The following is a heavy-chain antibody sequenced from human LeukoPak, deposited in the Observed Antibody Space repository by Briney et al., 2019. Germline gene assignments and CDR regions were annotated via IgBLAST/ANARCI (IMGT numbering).Heavy chain of an antibody. J-gene: IGHJ4*02. CDR3: ASSPTGYYAY. CDR2: ISSNGGST. D-gene: IGHD3-9*01. CDR1: GFTFSSYA. Sequence: GGSLRLSCAASGFTFSSYAMHWVRQAPGKGLEYVSAISSNGGSTYYANSVRGRFTISRDNSKNTLYLQMGSLRAEGMAVYYCASSPTGYYAYWGQGTLVTVSS. V-gene: IGHV3-64*01.